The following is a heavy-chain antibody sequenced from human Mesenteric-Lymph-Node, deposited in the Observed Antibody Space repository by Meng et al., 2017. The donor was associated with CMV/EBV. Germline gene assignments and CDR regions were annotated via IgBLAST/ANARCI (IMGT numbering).Heavy chain of an antibody. V-gene: IGHV4-31*02. D-gene: IGHD3-3*01. CDR3: ARQLDDFWSGYPLDS. CDR2: IHHSGTT. J-gene: IGHJ4*02. Sequence: GSISRGGYDWSWVRQFPGQGLEWIAYIHHSGTTSHNPSLKSRVSISVDTSENRFSLRLSSVTAADTAVYYCARQLDDFWSGYPLDSWGRGTLVTVSS. CDR1: GSISRGGYD.